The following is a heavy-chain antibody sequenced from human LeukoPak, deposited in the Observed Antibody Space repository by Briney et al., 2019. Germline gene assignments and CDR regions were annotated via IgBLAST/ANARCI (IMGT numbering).Heavy chain of an antibody. CDR2: INHSGST. CDR1: GGSLSGYY. V-gene: IGHV4-34*01. D-gene: IGHD6-19*01. J-gene: IGHJ4*02. CDR3: ARGRISQWLVRFDY. Sequence: PSETLSLTCAVYGGSLSGYYWSWIRQPPGKGVEWIGEINHSGSTNYNPSLKSRVTISVDTSKNQFSLKLSSVTAADTAVYYCARGRISQWLVRFDYWGQGTLVTVSS.